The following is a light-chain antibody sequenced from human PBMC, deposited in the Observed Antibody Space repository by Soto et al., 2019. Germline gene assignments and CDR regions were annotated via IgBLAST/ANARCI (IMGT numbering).Light chain of an antibody. V-gene: IGLV2-14*01. CDR1: SGDVGTYNY. CDR3: SSYTRSSTYV. J-gene: IGLJ1*01. CDR2: EVR. Sequence: VLTQPASVSWSPGQSITISCTGTSGDVGTYNYVSWYQQHPGKAPKLMIYEVRNRPSGVSNRFSGSKSGNTASLTISGLQAEDEADYYCSSYTRSSTYVFGGGTKVTVL.